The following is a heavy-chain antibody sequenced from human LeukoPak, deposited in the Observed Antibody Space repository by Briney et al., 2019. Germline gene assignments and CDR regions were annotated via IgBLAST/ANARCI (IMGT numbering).Heavy chain of an antibody. Sequence: SSETLSLTCTVSGGSIRNYYWSWIRQPPGKGLEWIGYIYYSGSTNYNPSLKSRVSISVDTSKNQFSLKLSSVTAADTAVYYCARIYYSSSYDYWYFDLWGRGTLVTVSS. J-gene: IGHJ2*01. CDR2: IYYSGST. D-gene: IGHD6-13*01. CDR1: GGSIRNYY. CDR3: ARIYYSSSYDYWYFDL. V-gene: IGHV4-59*01.